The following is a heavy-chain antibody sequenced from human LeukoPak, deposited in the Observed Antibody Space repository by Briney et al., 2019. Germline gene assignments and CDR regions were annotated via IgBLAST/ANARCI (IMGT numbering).Heavy chain of an antibody. CDR1: GGSFSGYY. CDR3: ARGGNRYSSSWYLFDY. CDR2: INHSGST. D-gene: IGHD6-13*01. Sequence: SETLSLTCAVYGGSFSGYYWSWIRQPPGKGLEWIGEINHSGSTNYNPSLESRVTISVDTSKNQFSLKLSSVTAADTAVYYCARGGNRYSSSWYLFDYWGQGTLVTVSS. V-gene: IGHV4-34*01. J-gene: IGHJ4*02.